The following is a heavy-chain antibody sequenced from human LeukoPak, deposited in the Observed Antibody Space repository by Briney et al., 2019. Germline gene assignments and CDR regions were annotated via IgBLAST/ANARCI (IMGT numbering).Heavy chain of an antibody. CDR3: ARAPWTGAFDI. CDR1: EFRFSSHG. V-gene: IGHV3-23*01. J-gene: IGHJ3*02. CDR2: ISPSGDIT. D-gene: IGHD3/OR15-3a*01. Sequence: GGSLRLPCAASEFRFSSHGMNWVRQTAGKGLEWVSGISPSGDITYYADSVKGRFTISRDNSKNTLYLQMNSLRAEDTAVYYCARAPWTGAFDIWGQGTMVTVSS.